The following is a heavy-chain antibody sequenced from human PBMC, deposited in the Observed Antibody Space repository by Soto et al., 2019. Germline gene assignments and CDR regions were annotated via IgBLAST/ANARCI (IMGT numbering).Heavy chain of an antibody. CDR2: INPNSGGT. V-gene: IGHV1-2*04. Sequence: ASVKVSCKASGYTFTGYYMHWVRQAPGQGLEWMGWINPNSGGTNYAQKFQGWVTMTRDTSISTAYMELSRLRSDDTAVYYRARDNCSSTSCQFYFDYWGQGTLVTVSS. D-gene: IGHD2-2*01. J-gene: IGHJ4*02. CDR3: ARDNCSSTSCQFYFDY. CDR1: GYTFTGYY.